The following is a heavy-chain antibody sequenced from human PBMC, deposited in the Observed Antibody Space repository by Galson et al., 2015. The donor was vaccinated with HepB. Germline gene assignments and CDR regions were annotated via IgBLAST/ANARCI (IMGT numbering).Heavy chain of an antibody. CDR3: ARRKYYYDSSGYYQQFDY. D-gene: IGHD3-22*01. CDR1: GYSFTSYW. CDR2: IYPGDSDT. Sequence: QSGAEAKKPGESLKISCKGSGYSFTSYWIGWVRQMPGKGLEWMGIIYPGDSDTRYSPSFQGQVTISADKSISTAYLQWSSLKASDPAMYYCARRKYYYDSSGYYQQFDYWGQGTLVTVSS. J-gene: IGHJ4*02. V-gene: IGHV5-51*03.